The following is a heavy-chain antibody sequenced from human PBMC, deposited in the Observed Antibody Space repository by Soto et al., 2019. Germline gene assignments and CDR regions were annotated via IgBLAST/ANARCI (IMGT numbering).Heavy chain of an antibody. Sequence: GESLKISCXGSGYSFTSYWISWVRQMPGKGLEWMGRIDPSDSYTNYSPSFQGHVTISADKSISTAYLQWSSLRASDTAMYYCARLTSPPDPYGMDVWGQGTTVTVSS. CDR3: ARLTSPPDPYGMDV. V-gene: IGHV5-10-1*01. CDR2: IDPSDSYT. D-gene: IGHD1-1*01. J-gene: IGHJ6*02. CDR1: GYSFTSYW.